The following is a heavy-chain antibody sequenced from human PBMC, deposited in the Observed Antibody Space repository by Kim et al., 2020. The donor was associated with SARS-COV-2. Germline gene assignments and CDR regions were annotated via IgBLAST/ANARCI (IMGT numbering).Heavy chain of an antibody. CDR1: GGSISSGGYY. J-gene: IGHJ6*02. V-gene: IGHV4-31*03. CDR2: IYYSGST. CDR3: AIGITIFGVVTNGMDV. Sequence: SETLSPTCTVSGGSISSGGYYWSWIRQHPGKGLEWIGYIYYSGSTYYNPSLKSRVTISVDTSKNQFSLKLSSVTAADTAVYYCAIGITIFGVVTNGMDVWGQGTTVTVSS. D-gene: IGHD3-3*01.